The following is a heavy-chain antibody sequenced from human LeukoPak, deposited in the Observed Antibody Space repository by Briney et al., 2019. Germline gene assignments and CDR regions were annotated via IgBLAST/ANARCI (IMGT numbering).Heavy chain of an antibody. CDR1: GFTFSDYY. V-gene: IGHV3-11*04. CDR3: ARADCSSTSCYELDY. CDR2: ISSSDTTI. Sequence: GGSLRLSCAGSGFTFSDYYMRWIRQAPGKGLEWVSYISSSDTTIYYADSVKGRFTISRDNAQNSLYLQVNTLRADDTAVYYCARADCSSTSCYELDYWGQGTLVTVSS. J-gene: IGHJ4*02. D-gene: IGHD2-2*01.